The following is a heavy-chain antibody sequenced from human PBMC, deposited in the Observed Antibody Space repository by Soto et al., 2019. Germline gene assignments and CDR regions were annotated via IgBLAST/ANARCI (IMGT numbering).Heavy chain of an antibody. Sequence: QVQLQQWGAGLLKPSETLSLTCAVYGGSFSGYYWTWIRQPPGKGLEWIGEINHSGSTNYNPSLKSRVTISVDTSKNQFSLKLSSVTAADTAVYYCARVVRSIFVARTGHYYYMDVWGKGTTVTVSS. CDR2: INHSGST. J-gene: IGHJ6*03. D-gene: IGHD3-3*01. CDR3: ARVVRSIFVARTGHYYYMDV. CDR1: GGSFSGYY. V-gene: IGHV4-34*01.